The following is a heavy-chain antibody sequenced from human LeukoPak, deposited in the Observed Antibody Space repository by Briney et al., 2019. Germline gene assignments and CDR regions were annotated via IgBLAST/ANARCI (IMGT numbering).Heavy chain of an antibody. Sequence: ASVKVSCKVSGYTLTELSMHWVRQAPGKGLEWMGGFDPEDGETIYAQKFQGRVTMTEDTSTDTAYMELSSLRSEDTAVYYCATECSGGSCYALDYWGQGTLVTVSS. CDR1: GYTLTELS. D-gene: IGHD2-15*01. CDR3: ATECSGGSCYALDY. J-gene: IGHJ4*02. CDR2: FDPEDGET. V-gene: IGHV1-24*01.